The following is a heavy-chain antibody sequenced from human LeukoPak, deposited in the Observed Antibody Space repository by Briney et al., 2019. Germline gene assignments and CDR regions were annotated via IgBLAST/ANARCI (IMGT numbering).Heavy chain of an antibody. Sequence: ASVKVSCKTSGYAITSHFMHWVRQAPGQGLEWVGTIHPDGETTTYGLKFQGRVTMTCDTSTSTVYMDLSSLRSEDTAVYYCAREAIAAGKNFDYWGQGTQVTVSS. CDR3: AREAIAAGKNFDY. D-gene: IGHD6-25*01. CDR1: GYAITSHF. CDR2: IHPDGETT. J-gene: IGHJ4*02. V-gene: IGHV1-46*01.